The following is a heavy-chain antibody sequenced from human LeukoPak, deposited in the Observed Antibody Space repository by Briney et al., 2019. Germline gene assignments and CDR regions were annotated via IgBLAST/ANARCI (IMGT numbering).Heavy chain of an antibody. Sequence: GGSLRLSCAASGFIFSNGMHWVRQAPGKGLEWVAVTSHDGSYKFYGDTVKGRFTISRDNSKNTLYLQMSSLRAEDTAMYYCAKSSQLGIRLAFDYWGQGTLVTVSS. CDR3: AKSSQLGIRLAFDY. V-gene: IGHV3-30*18. D-gene: IGHD7-27*01. CDR2: TSHDGSYK. CDR1: GFIFSNG. J-gene: IGHJ4*02.